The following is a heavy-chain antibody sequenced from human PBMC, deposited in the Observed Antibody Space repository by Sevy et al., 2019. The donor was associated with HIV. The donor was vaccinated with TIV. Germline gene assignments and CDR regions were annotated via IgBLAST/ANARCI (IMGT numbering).Heavy chain of an antibody. J-gene: IGHJ4*02. Sequence: GGSLRLSCAASGFTVSSNYMSWVRQAPGKGLEWVSVIYSGGSTYYADSVKGRFTISRDNSKNTLYLQMNSLRAEDTAVYHCAFGVRQWLVSTYFDYWGQVTLVTVSS. V-gene: IGHV3-53*01. CDR1: GFTVSSNY. CDR3: AFGVRQWLVSTYFDY. D-gene: IGHD6-19*01. CDR2: IYSGGST.